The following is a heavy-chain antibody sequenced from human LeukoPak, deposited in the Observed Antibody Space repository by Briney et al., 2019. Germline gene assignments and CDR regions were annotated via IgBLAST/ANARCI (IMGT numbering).Heavy chain of an antibody. CDR1: GGSVSSNSAA. J-gene: IGHJ4*02. Sequence: SQTLSLTCAISGGSVSSNSAAWNWIRQSPSRGLEWLGRTYYRSKWYNDYAVSVESRITINPDTSKNQFSLQLNSVTPEDTAVYYCARGSKQLVDFDYWGQGTLVTVSS. CDR2: TYYRSKWYN. V-gene: IGHV6-1*01. CDR3: ARGSKQLVDFDY. D-gene: IGHD6-13*01.